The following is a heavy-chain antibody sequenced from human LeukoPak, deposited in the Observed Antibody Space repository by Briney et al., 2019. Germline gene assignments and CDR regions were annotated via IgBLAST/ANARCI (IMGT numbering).Heavy chain of an antibody. CDR1: GFTFGRFW. CDR2: IKEDGSKR. V-gene: IGHV3-7*04. CDR3: ARGLDVETVAMPGGY. J-gene: IGHJ4*02. Sequence: GGSLGLSCTTSGFTFGRFWKSWVRQAPGKGPEWVANIKEDGSKRNYVDSVKGRFTISRDNAQNSLYLQLNSLRAADKAVYYCARGLDVETVAMPGGYWGQGTLVTVSS. D-gene: IGHD2-2*01.